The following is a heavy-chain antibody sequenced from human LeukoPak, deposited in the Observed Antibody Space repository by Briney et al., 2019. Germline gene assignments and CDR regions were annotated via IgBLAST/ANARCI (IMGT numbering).Heavy chain of an antibody. Sequence: GRSLRLSCAASGFTFDDYAMHWVRQAPGKGLEWVSGISWNSGSIGYADSVKGRFTISRDNAKNSLYLQMNSLRAEDTALYYCAKDIGIYGGNSYFDYWGQGTLVTVSS. CDR3: AKDIGIYGGNSYFDY. CDR2: ISWNSGSI. D-gene: IGHD4-23*01. CDR1: GFTFDDYA. J-gene: IGHJ4*02. V-gene: IGHV3-9*01.